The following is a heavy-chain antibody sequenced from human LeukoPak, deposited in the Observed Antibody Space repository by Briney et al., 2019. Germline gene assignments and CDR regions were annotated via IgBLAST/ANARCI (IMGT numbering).Heavy chain of an antibody. D-gene: IGHD6-13*01. V-gene: IGHV3-73*01. J-gene: IGHJ4*02. CDR1: GFTFSGSA. CDR2: IRTKVNTYAT. Sequence: GGSLRLSCAASGFTFSGSAIHWVRQTSGKGLEWVGRIRTKVNTYATAYGESVKGRFTISRDDSKNAAYLQMNSLKTDDSAVYYRTTGIAGVSAVWGYWGQGTLVTVSS. CDR3: TTGIAGVSAVWGY.